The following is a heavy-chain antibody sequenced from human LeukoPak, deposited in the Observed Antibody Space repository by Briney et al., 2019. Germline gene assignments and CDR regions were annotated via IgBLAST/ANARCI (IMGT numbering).Heavy chain of an antibody. Sequence: PGGSLRLSCAASGFTFSSYSMNWVRQAPGKGLEWVSSISSSSSYIYYADPVKGRFTISRDNAKNSLYLQMNSLRAEDTAVYYCAREGRVDGIIDYWGQGTLVTVSS. CDR1: GFTFSSYS. CDR3: AREGRVDGIIDY. V-gene: IGHV3-21*01. J-gene: IGHJ4*02. D-gene: IGHD2-15*01. CDR2: ISSSSSYI.